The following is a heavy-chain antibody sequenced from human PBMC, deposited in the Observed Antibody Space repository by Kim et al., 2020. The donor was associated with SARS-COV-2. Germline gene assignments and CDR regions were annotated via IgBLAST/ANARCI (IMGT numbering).Heavy chain of an antibody. CDR3: ARAGEVAALSFDS. Sequence: SVKVSCKASGGTFSSYAISWVRQAPGQGLEWMGRIIPILGIANYAQKFQGRVTITSDKSPSTAYMELSSLRSQDTAVSYCARAGEVAALSFDSSGPGTL. CDR2: IIPILGIA. D-gene: IGHD6-19*01. V-gene: IGHV1-69*04. CDR1: GGTFSSYA. J-gene: IGHJ4*02.